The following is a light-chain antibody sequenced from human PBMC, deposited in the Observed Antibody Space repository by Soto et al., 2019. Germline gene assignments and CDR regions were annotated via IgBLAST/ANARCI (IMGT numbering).Light chain of an antibody. V-gene: IGKV3-20*01. J-gene: IGKJ2*01. CDR2: GAS. CDR1: QSVSSSY. CDR3: QQYGSSPPMYT. Sequence: EIGLTQSPGTLSLSPGERATLSCRARQSVSSSYLAWYQQQPGQAPRLLIYGASSRATGIPDRFSGSGSGTDFTLTISRLEPEDFAVYYCQQYGSSPPMYTFGQGTKLEIK.